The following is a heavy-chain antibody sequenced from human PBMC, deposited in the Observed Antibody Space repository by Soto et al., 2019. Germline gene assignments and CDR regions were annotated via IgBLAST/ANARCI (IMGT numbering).Heavy chain of an antibody. CDR3: ARQRDSIAAAGTDGNWFDP. CDR1: GYSFTSYW. D-gene: IGHD6-13*01. J-gene: IGHJ5*02. CDR2: IYPGDSDT. V-gene: IGHV5-51*01. Sequence: PGESVKISCXGSGYSFTSYWIGWVRQMPGKGLEWMGIIYPGDSDTRYSPSFQGQVTISADKSISTAYLQWSSLKASDTAMYYCARQRDSIAAAGTDGNWFDPWGQGTLVTVSS.